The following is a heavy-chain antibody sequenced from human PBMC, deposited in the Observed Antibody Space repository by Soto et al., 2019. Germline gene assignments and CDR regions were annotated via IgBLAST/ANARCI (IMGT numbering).Heavy chain of an antibody. D-gene: IGHD1-1*01. CDR2: IYYSGSGST. J-gene: IGHJ5*02. CDR1: GGSISSYY. CDR3: ARSTTGTTYWFDP. V-gene: IGHV4-59*01. Sequence: QVQLQESGPGLVKPSETLSLTCTVSGGSISSYYWNWIRQPPGKGLEWIGYIYYSGSGSTNYNPSLKSRVTISIDTSKTQFSLTLSSVTAADTAVYYCARSTTGTTYWFDPWGQGTLVSVSS.